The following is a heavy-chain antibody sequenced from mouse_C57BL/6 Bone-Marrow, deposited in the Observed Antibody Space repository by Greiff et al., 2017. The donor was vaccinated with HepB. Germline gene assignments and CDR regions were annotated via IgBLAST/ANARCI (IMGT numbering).Heavy chain of an antibody. CDR1: GYTFTSYW. V-gene: IGHV1-5*01. J-gene: IGHJ2*01. D-gene: IGHD2-3*01. CDR2: IYPGNSDT. CDR3: TAPFYDGYYADY. Sequence: EVQLVESGTVLARPGASVKMSCKTSGYTFTSYWMHWVKQRPGQGLEWIGAIYPGNSDTSYNQKFKGKAKLTAVTSASTAYMELSSLTNEDSAVYYCTAPFYDGYYADYWGQGTTLTVSS.